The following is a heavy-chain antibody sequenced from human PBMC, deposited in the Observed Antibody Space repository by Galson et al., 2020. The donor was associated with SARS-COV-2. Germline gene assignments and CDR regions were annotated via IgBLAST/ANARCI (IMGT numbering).Heavy chain of an antibody. J-gene: IGHJ6*02. CDR1: GRSISRGYYH. V-gene: IGHV4-31*03. CDR2: IHYSGTI. CDR3: ARYRNSWTALDV. Sequence: SETLSLTCTLSGRSISRGYYHWFWIRQHPGKGLEFIAHIHYSGTIYYNPSLKSRLIISVDTSRNQFSLKMTTVTAADRALYYCARYRNSWTALDVWGQGTTVTVSS. D-gene: IGHD3-16*02.